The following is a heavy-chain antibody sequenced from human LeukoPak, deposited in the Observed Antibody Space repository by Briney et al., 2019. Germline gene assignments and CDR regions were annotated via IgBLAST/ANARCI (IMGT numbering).Heavy chain of an antibody. CDR1: GGSISNSYY. Sequence: SETLSLTCTISGGSISNSYYWGWIRQPPGKGLEWIGSILYSGYTSYNPSLESRVTISIDTSNNQFSLRLSSVTAADTAVYWCARYMGGSMLDYWGQGTLVTVSS. CDR2: ILYSGYT. J-gene: IGHJ4*02. CDR3: ARYMGGSMLDY. V-gene: IGHV4-39*01. D-gene: IGHD3-16*01.